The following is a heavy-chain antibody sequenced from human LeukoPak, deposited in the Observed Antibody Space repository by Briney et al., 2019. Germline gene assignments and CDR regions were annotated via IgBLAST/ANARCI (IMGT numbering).Heavy chain of an antibody. J-gene: IGHJ4*02. CDR3: AKGHTNLDPG. Sequence: GGSLRLSCAASGFTFSSYGMTWVRQAPGKGLEWVASIKHDEREEYYADSVKGRFSISRDNGKNSLYLQMNSLRVEDTAIYYCAKGHTNLDPGGDQGALVIVSS. CDR1: GFTFSSYG. CDR2: IKHDEREE. V-gene: IGHV3-7*01. D-gene: IGHD1-1*01.